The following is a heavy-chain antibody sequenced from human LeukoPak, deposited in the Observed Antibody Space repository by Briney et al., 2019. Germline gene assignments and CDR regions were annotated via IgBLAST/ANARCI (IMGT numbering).Heavy chain of an antibody. D-gene: IGHD1-26*01. CDR3: AREGGSGSYVDY. J-gene: IGHJ4*02. Sequence: SVKVSCKASGGTFSSYAISWVRQAPGQGLEWMGGIIPIFGTANYAQKFQGRVTITADESTRTAYMELSSLRSEDTAVYYCAREGGSGSYVDYWGQGTLVTVSS. CDR2: IIPIFGTA. CDR1: GGTFSSYA. V-gene: IGHV1-69*01.